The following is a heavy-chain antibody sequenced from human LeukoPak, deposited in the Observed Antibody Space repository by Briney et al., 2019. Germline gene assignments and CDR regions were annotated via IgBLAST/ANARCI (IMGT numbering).Heavy chain of an antibody. Sequence: SQTLSLTCCVSGGSISSGDYYWSWIRQPPGKGLEWIGHIYYSGSTHHNPSLKSRVTISVDTSKNQFSLKLSSVTATDTAVYYCARSLLSAGSGSYGFDPWGQGTLVTVSS. CDR3: ARSLLSAGSGSYGFDP. J-gene: IGHJ5*02. V-gene: IGHV4-30-4*01. CDR1: GGSISSGDYY. CDR2: IYYSGST. D-gene: IGHD3-10*01.